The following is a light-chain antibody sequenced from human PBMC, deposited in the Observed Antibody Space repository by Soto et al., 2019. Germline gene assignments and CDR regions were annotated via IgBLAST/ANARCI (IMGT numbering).Light chain of an antibody. CDR1: QSVSINF. Sequence: EIVLTQSPGTLSLSPGERATLSCRASQSVSINFLAWYQQKPGQAPRLLIHAASSRATGIPDRFSGSGSGTDFTLTISRLEPEDFALYYCQQYGTSPLTFGGGTKVDIK. CDR3: QQYGTSPLT. V-gene: IGKV3-20*01. CDR2: AAS. J-gene: IGKJ4*01.